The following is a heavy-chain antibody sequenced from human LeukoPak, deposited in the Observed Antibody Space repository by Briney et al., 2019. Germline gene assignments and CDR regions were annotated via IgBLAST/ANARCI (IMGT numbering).Heavy chain of an antibody. V-gene: IGHV3-21*01. CDR1: GFTFSSYS. Sequence: GGSLRLSCAASGFTFSSYSMNWVRQAPGKGLEWVSSISSSSSYIYYADSVEGRFTISRDNAKNSLYLQMNSLRAEDTAVYYCARARVGATTLYYYMDVWGKGTTVTVSS. J-gene: IGHJ6*03. CDR3: ARARVGATTLYYYMDV. CDR2: ISSSSSYI. D-gene: IGHD1-26*01.